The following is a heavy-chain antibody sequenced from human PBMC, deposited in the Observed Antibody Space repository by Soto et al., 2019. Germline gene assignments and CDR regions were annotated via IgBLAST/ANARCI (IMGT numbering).Heavy chain of an antibody. CDR1: GGSISSGGYY. J-gene: IGHJ3*02. CDR2: IYYSGST. CDR3: ARGPPRCDAFEI. V-gene: IGHV4-31*03. Sequence: QVQLQESGPGLVKPSQTLSLTCTVSGGSISSGGYYWSWIRQHPGKGLESIGYIYYSGSTYYNPSLKSRVTISVDASKNQFSVKLITVTGADTAVYYCARGPPRCDAFEIWGQGTMVTVSS.